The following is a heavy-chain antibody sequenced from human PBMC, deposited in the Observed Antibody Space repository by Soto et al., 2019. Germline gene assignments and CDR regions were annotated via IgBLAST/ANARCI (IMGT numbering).Heavy chain of an antibody. J-gene: IGHJ5*02. CDR2: IYYSGST. CDR1: GGSISSYY. D-gene: IGHD2-15*01. Sequence: SETLSLTCTVSGGSISSYYWSWIRQPPGKGLEWIGYIYYSGSTNYNPSLKSRVTISVDTSKNQFSLKLSSVTAADTAVYYCARHDCSGGSCYWLNWFDPWGQGTLVPVSS. V-gene: IGHV4-59*08. CDR3: ARHDCSGGSCYWLNWFDP.